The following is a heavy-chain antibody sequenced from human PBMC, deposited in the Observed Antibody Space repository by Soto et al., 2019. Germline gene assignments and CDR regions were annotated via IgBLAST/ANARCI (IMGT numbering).Heavy chain of an antibody. CDR1: GGSISSYY. J-gene: IGHJ4*02. Sequence: PSETLSLTCTVSGGSISSYYWSWIRQPPGKGLEWIGYIYYSGSTNYNPSLKSRVTISVDTSKNQFSLKLSSVTAADTAVYYCARGSRGWYYDILTGYYYFDYWGQGTLVTVSS. D-gene: IGHD3-9*01. V-gene: IGHV4-59*01. CDR2: IYYSGST. CDR3: ARGSRGWYYDILTGYYYFDY.